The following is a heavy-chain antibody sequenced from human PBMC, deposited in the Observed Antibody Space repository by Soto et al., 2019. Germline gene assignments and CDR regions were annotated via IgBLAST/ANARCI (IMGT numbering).Heavy chain of an antibody. D-gene: IGHD6-13*01. Sequence: ASVKVSCKTSGYTFSNYGITWVRQAPGQPLEWLGWISLYSGGTKYVQKFQGRVTMTRDTSISTVYLDLSRLRYDDTPVYYCARGWGIAAPGPNWFDPWGQGTLVTVSS. J-gene: IGHJ5*02. CDR3: ARGWGIAAPGPNWFDP. CDR1: GYTFSNYG. V-gene: IGHV1-2*02. CDR2: ISLYSGGT.